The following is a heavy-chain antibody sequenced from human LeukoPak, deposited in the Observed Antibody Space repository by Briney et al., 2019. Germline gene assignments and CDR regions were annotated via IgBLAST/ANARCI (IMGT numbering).Heavy chain of an antibody. Sequence: RAGGSLILSCAASGFTFSSYAMSWVRQAPGKGLEWVSAISGSGGSTYYADSVKGRFTISRDNSKNTLYLQMNSLRAEDTAVYYCAKPEGEVVTPYDAFDIWGQGTMVTVSS. CDR3: AKPEGEVVTPYDAFDI. CDR2: ISGSGGST. D-gene: IGHD2-15*01. V-gene: IGHV3-23*01. J-gene: IGHJ3*02. CDR1: GFTFSSYA.